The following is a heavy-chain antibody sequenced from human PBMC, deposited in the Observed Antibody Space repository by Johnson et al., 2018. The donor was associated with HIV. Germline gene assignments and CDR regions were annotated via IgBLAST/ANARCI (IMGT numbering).Heavy chain of an antibody. J-gene: IGHJ3*02. V-gene: IGHV3-20*04. CDR3: AKTIFGVVSDALDI. CDR1: GFTFDDYG. CDR2: INWNSGRT. D-gene: IGHD3-3*01. Sequence: VLLVESGGGVVRPGDSLRLSCVASGFTFDDYGMNWVRLVPGKGLEWVAGINWNSGRTGSADSLKGRFTISRDNSKNTLYLQMNSLRAEDTAVYYCAKTIFGVVSDALDIWGQGTMVIVSS.